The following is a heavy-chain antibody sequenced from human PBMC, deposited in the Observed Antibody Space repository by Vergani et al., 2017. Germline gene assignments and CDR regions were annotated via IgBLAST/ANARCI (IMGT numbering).Heavy chain of an antibody. J-gene: IGHJ6*02. CDR3: ARVGGRIAAAVPYGGYYYYGMDV. D-gene: IGHD6-13*01. V-gene: IGHV4-34*01. CDR1: GGSFSGYY. Sequence: QVQLQQGGAGLLKPSETLSLTCAVYGGSFSGYYWSWIRQPPGKGLEWIGEINHSGSTNYNPSLKSRVTISVDTSKNQFYMKLSSVTVGDTAVYYCARVGGRIAAAVPYGGYYYYGMDVWGQGTTVTVSS. CDR2: INHSGST.